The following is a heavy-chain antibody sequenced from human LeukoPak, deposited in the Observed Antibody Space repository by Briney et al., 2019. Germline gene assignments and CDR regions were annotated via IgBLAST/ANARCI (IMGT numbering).Heavy chain of an antibody. V-gene: IGHV3-30*04. CDR1: GFTFSSYA. Sequence: GRSLRLSCAASGFTFSSYAMHWVRQAPGKGLKWVAVISYDGSNKYYADSVKGRFTISRDNSKNTLYLQMNSLRAEDTAVYYCAKGPNYYDSSGHSFWGQGTLVTVSS. J-gene: IGHJ4*02. CDR2: ISYDGSNK. D-gene: IGHD3-22*01. CDR3: AKGPNYYDSSGHSF.